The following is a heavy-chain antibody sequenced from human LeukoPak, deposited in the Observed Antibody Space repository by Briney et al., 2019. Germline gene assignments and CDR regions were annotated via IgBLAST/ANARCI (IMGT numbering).Heavy chain of an antibody. D-gene: IGHD6-6*01. CDR2: IDNGGRT. CDR3: AADKPVRWGGFDL. Sequence: SETLSLTCTVSGGFIRSYDWNWIRQPPGKGLEWIGIIDNGGRTNYNPSLKGRVTISVDTSKTQFSLKLTSMTAADTAFYYCAADKPVRWGGFDLWGPGILVTVSS. CDR1: GGFIRSYD. J-gene: IGHJ5*02. V-gene: IGHV4-59*01.